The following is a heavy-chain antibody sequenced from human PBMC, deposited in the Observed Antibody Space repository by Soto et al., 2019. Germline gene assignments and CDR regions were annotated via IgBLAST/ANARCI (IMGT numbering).Heavy chain of an antibody. V-gene: IGHV4-59*01. Sequence: QVQLQESGPGLVKPSETLSLTCTVSGGSISSYYWSWIRQPPGKGLEWIGYIYYSGSTNYNPSLKSRVTISVDTSKNQFSLKLSSVTAADTAVYYCARGDILTGYFIDYWGQGTLVTVSS. CDR3: ARGDILTGYFIDY. CDR2: IYYSGST. J-gene: IGHJ4*02. CDR1: GGSISSYY. D-gene: IGHD3-9*01.